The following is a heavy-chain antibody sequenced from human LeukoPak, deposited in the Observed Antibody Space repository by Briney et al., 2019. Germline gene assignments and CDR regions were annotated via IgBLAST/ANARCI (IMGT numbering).Heavy chain of an antibody. J-gene: IGHJ4*02. V-gene: IGHV1-46*01. CDR3: ARGAAPYYYDSSGYLPFDY. Sequence: ASVKVSCKASGYTFTSYYMHWVRQAPGQGLEWIGIINPSGGSTSYAQKFQGRVTMTRDTSTSTVYMELSSLRSEDTAVYYCARGAAPYYYDSSGYLPFDYWGQGTLVTVSS. D-gene: IGHD3-22*01. CDR1: GYTFTSYY. CDR2: INPSGGST.